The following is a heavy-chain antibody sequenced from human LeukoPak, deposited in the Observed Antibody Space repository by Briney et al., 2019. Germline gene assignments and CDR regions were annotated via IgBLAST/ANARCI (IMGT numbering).Heavy chain of an antibody. Sequence: ASVKVSCKASGYTFTSYDINWVRQATGQGLEWMGWMNPNSGNTGYAQKFQGRVTITRNTSMSTAYMELSSLRSEDTAVYYCARVLIRSSWFDPWGQGTLVTVSS. CDR3: ARVLIRSSWFDP. CDR1: GYTFTSYD. D-gene: IGHD3-16*01. V-gene: IGHV1-8*03. CDR2: MNPNSGNT. J-gene: IGHJ5*02.